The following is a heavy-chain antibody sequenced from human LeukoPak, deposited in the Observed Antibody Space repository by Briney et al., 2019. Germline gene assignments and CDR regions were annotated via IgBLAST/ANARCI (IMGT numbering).Heavy chain of an antibody. D-gene: IGHD2-2*01. CDR2: INHSGST. CDR1: GGSFSDYY. J-gene: IGHJ4*02. V-gene: IGHV4-34*01. Sequence: SETLSLTCSVYGGSFSDYYWSWLRQPPGMGLEWIGDINHSGSTNYNPSLTSRVTMSVDTSKNQFSLKLNSVTAADTAVYYCANQGKYGFPFDYWGQGTLVTVSS. CDR3: ANQGKYGFPFDY.